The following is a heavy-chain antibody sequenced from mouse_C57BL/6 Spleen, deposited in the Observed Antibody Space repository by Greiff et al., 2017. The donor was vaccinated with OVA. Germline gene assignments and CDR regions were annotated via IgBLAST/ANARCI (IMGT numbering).Heavy chain of an antibody. J-gene: IGHJ2*01. D-gene: IGHD2-4*01. CDR1: GYSFTEYT. CDR3: ARHEDDYAYFDY. V-gene: IGHV1-62-2*01. CDR2: FYPGSGSI. Sequence: LVKPGASVKLSCKASGYSFTEYTIHWVKQRSGQGHEWIGWFYPGSGSIKYNENFKDKATLTADKSSSTVYMELSRLTSEDSAVYFCARHEDDYAYFDYWGQGTTLTVSS.